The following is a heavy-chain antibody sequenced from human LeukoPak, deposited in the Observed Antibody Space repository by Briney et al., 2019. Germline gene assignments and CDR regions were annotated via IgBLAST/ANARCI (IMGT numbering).Heavy chain of an antibody. V-gene: IGHV4-38-2*01. CDR3: ARYDSRGSASTRFDY. CDR1: GYSLGKNYY. Sequence: SETLSLTCAVSGYSLGKNYYWGWIRQPPGKGLEWIGGIYGTGSTSYNPSLMNRVTMSVDTSKNHFSLKLTSLTAADTAVYYCARYDSRGSASTRFDYWGQGILVTISS. D-gene: IGHD3-16*01. CDR2: IYGTGST. J-gene: IGHJ4*02.